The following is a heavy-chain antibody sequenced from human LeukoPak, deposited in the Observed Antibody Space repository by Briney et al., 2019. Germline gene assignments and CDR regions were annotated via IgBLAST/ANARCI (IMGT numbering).Heavy chain of an antibody. V-gene: IGHV3-23*01. CDR1: GFTFSSYA. CDR2: ISGNGCST. Sequence: AGSLRLSCAASGFTFSSYAMSWDRQAPGEGREWVAAISGNGCSTYYADDVKGRFTHSRDNSKHPRYLQMNSLRAEDTAVYYCAKGVGGVVPAANFDHWGQGTLVTVSS. D-gene: IGHD2-2*01. CDR3: AKGVGGVVPAANFDH. J-gene: IGHJ4*02.